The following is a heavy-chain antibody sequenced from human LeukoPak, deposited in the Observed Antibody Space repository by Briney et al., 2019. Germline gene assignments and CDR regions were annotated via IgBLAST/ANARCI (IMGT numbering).Heavy chain of an antibody. V-gene: IGHV1-2*06. CDR1: GYAFTDYY. J-gene: IGHJ4*02. CDR2: INPNSGDT. CDR3: AREDFGDFYFDS. Sequence: ASVTFSCTASGYAFTDYYIYWVRQAPGQGLEWMGRINPNSGDTKYAQNFQGRVTITRDTSISTAYMELNRLRSDDTAVYYCAREDFGDFYFDSWGQGTLVTVSS. D-gene: IGHD4-17*01.